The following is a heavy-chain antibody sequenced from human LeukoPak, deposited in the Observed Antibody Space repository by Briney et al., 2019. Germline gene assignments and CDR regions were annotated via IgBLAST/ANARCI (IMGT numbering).Heavy chain of an antibody. V-gene: IGHV3-33*01. CDR3: ARDPGYCSGGSCYSQYYFDY. D-gene: IGHD2-15*01. CDR2: IWYDGSNK. CDR1: GFTFSSYG. J-gene: IGHJ4*02. Sequence: GGSLRLSCAASGFTFSSYGMHWVRQAPGKGLEWVAVIWYDGSNKYYADSVKGRFTISRDNSKNTLNLQMNSLRAEDTAVYYCARDPGYCSGGSCYSQYYFDYWGQGTLVTVSS.